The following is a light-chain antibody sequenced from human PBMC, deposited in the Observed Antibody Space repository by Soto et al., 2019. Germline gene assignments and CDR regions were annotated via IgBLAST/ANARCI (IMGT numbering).Light chain of an antibody. CDR1: HGISTY. Sequence: DIQMTQSPSSLSASVGDRFTITCRASHGISTYLNWYQQKPGKAPKLLIYAASSLQSGVPSRFSGSGSETDFTLTISSLQPEDFATYSCQQSYSTTWTFGQGTKVDIK. V-gene: IGKV1-39*01. CDR2: AAS. CDR3: QQSYSTTWT. J-gene: IGKJ1*01.